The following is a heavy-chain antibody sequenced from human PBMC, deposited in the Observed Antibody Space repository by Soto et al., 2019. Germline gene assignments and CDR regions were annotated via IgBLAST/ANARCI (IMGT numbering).Heavy chain of an antibody. CDR3: ARRDYTGGSGPFDY. CDR2: IYYSGST. V-gene: IGHV4-39*01. D-gene: IGHD2-15*01. CDR1: GGSISSSSYY. Sequence: QLQLQESGPGLVKPSETLSLTCTVSGGSISSSSYYWGWIRQPPGKGLEWIGSIYYSGSTYYNPSLKSRVTISVDTSKNQFSLTLSSVTAADTAVYYCARRDYTGGSGPFDYWGQGTLVTVSS. J-gene: IGHJ4*02.